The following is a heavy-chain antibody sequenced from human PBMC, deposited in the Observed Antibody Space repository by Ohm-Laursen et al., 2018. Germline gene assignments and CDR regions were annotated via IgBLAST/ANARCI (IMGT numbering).Heavy chain of an antibody. CDR3: ASSVAAKKYFQH. Sequence: ESLKISCKGSGYSFTSDWIVWVRQMPGKGLEWMGIIYPGDSDTRYSPSFQGQVTISADESISTAYLQWTSLKASDTATYYCASSVAAKKYFQHWGQGTLVTVSS. CDR1: GYSFTSDW. D-gene: IGHD2-15*01. J-gene: IGHJ1*01. CDR2: IYPGDSDT. V-gene: IGHV5-51*01.